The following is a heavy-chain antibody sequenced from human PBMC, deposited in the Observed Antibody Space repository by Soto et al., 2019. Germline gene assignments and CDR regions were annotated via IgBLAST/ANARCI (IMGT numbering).Heavy chain of an antibody. J-gene: IGHJ4*02. CDR2: IIPIFGTA. Sequence: QVQLVQSGAEVKKPGSSVKVSCKASGGTFSSYAISWVRQAPGQGLEWMGGIIPIFGTANYAQKFQGRVTITADESTSTAYMELSSRRSEDTAVYSCAVHSSGYSPFDYWGQGTLVTVSS. CDR3: AVHSSGYSPFDY. V-gene: IGHV1-69*12. CDR1: GGTFSSYA. D-gene: IGHD3-22*01.